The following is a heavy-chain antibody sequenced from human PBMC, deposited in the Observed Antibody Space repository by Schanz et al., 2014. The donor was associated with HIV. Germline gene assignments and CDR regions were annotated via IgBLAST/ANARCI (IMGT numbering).Heavy chain of an antibody. J-gene: IGHJ6*02. D-gene: IGHD2-21*02. V-gene: IGHV3-33*01. CDR2: IWYDGRNK. Sequence: QVQLVESGGGVVQPGRSLRLSCAASGFTFSSYGMHWVRQAPGRGLEGGAVIWYDGRNKYYADSVKGRFTISRDNAKNTLYLQVNSLRAEDTAVYYCARERMTANWKAGMDVWGQGTTVTVSS. CDR1: GFTFSSYG. CDR3: ARERMTANWKAGMDV.